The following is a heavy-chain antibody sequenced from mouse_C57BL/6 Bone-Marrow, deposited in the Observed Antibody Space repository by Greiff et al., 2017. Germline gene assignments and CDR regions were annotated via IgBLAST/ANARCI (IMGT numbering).Heavy chain of an antibody. CDR1: SYAFSSSW. D-gene: IGHD1-1*01. V-gene: IGHV1-82*01. CDR2: IYPGDGDT. J-gene: IGHJ3*01. CDR3: ARDYGSSFWFAY. Sequence: VQLQESGPELVKPGASVKISCKASSYAFSSSWMNWVKQRPGKGLEWIGRIYPGDGDTNYNGKFKGKATLTADKSSSTAYMQLSSLTSEDSAVYFCARDYGSSFWFAYWGQGTLVTVSA.